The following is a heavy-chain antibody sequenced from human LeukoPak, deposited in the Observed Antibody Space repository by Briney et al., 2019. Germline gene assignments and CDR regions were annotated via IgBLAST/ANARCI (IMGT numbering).Heavy chain of an antibody. D-gene: IGHD3-10*01. CDR3: ARAPRDYYYGMDV. J-gene: IGHJ6*02. CDR1: GGSISSGGYY. V-gene: IGHV4-31*03. CDR2: IYYSGST. Sequence: PSETLSLTCTVSGGSISSGGYYWSWIRQHPGKGLEWIGYIYYSGSTYYNPSLKSRVTISVDTSKNQFSLKLSSVTAADTAVYYCARAPRDYYYGMDVWGQGTTVTASS.